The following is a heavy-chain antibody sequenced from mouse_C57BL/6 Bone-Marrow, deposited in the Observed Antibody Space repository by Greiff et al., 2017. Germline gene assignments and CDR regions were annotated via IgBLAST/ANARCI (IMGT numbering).Heavy chain of an antibody. Sequence: QVQLQQPGAELVQPGASVKLSCKASGYTFTSYWMHWVKQRPGQDLEWIGMIHPNSGSTNYNEKFKSKATLTVDKSSSTAYMQLSSLTSEDSAVYYCARADVYYSKGAWFAYWGQGTLVTVSA. CDR1: GYTFTSYW. D-gene: IGHD2-5*01. CDR2: IHPNSGST. CDR3: ARADVYYSKGAWFAY. V-gene: IGHV1-64*01. J-gene: IGHJ3*01.